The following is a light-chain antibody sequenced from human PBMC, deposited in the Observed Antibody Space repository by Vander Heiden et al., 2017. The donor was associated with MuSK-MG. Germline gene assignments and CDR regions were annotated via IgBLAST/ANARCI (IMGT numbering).Light chain of an antibody. CDR2: SND. CDR3: STSDGSMNGASI. CDR1: SSHIGSNS. J-gene: IGLJ2*01. V-gene: IGLV1-47*02. Sequence: QSVLTQPPSASGTPGQAVTISCSGISSHIGSNSVYWYQALPGPAPHLIIVSNDQRPSGVPDRFSCATSGTSASPATSGLRSEDEADDYCSTSDGSMNGASIFGGGTKVTGL.